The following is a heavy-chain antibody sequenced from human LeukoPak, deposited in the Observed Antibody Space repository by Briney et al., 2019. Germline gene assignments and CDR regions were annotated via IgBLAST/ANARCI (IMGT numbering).Heavy chain of an antibody. D-gene: IGHD6-13*01. J-gene: IGHJ4*02. CDR2: IGWNSGGI. Sequence: GGSLRLSCAASGFTFDDYAMHWVRQAPGKGLEWVSGIGWNSGGIVYADSVKGRFTISRDNAKKSLYLQMDSLGAEDTALHYCVKVTAAGFVDHWGQGTLVTVSS. CDR3: VKVTAAGFVDH. V-gene: IGHV3-9*01. CDR1: GFTFDDYA.